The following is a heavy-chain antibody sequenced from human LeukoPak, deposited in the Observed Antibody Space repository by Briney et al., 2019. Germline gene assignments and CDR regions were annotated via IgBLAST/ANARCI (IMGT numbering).Heavy chain of an antibody. Sequence: GASVKVSCKASGYTFTSYYMHWVRQAPGQGLEWMGIINPSGGSTRYAQKFQGRVTMTRDTSTSTVYMELSSLRSEDTAVYYCARDTNDILTGPTTSLNYWGQGTLVTVSS. D-gene: IGHD3-9*01. V-gene: IGHV1-46*01. CDR3: ARDTNDILTGPTTSLNY. CDR1: GYTFTSYY. CDR2: INPSGGST. J-gene: IGHJ4*02.